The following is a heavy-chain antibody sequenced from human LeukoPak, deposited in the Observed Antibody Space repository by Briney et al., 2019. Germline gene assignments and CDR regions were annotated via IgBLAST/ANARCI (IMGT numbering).Heavy chain of an antibody. CDR1: GYSFTCYL. V-gene: IGHV5-51*01. CDR2: IYPGDYDT. J-gene: IGHJ4*02. CDR3: ARQGSCFDY. Sequence: GESLKISCKGSGYSFTCYLIGWGRQLPGKGLGWMGIIYPGDYDTRYSPSFQGQVTISADKSISTAYLQWSSLKASDTAMYYCARQGSCFDYWGQGTLVTVSS.